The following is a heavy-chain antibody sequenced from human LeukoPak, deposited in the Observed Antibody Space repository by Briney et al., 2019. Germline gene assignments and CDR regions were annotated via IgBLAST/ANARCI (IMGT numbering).Heavy chain of an antibody. CDR2: ISGSGGST. D-gene: IGHD2-15*01. CDR3: AKDKWQLPHYFDY. V-gene: IGHV3-23*01. Sequence: GGSLRLSCAASGFTFSSYAISWVRQAPGKGLEWVSAISGSGGSTYYADSVKGRFTISRDNSKNTLYLQMNSLRAEDTAVYYCAKDKWQLPHYFDYWGQGTLVTVSS. J-gene: IGHJ4*02. CDR1: GFTFSSYA.